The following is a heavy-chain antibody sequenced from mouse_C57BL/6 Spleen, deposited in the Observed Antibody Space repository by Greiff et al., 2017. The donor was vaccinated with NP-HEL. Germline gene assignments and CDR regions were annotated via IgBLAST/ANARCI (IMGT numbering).Heavy chain of an antibody. Sequence: VQLQQSGAELVKPGASVKISCKASGYAFSSYWMNWVKQRPGKGLEWIGQIYPGDGDTNYNGKFKGKATLTADKSSSTAYMQLSSLTSEDSAVYFCAIPDYYGSSWFAYWGQGTLVTVSA. D-gene: IGHD1-1*01. V-gene: IGHV1-80*01. CDR3: AIPDYYGSSWFAY. J-gene: IGHJ3*01. CDR2: IYPGDGDT. CDR1: GYAFSSYW.